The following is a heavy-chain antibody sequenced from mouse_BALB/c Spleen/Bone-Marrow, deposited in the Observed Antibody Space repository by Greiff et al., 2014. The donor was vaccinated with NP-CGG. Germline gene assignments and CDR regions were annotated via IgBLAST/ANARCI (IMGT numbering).Heavy chain of an antibody. V-gene: IGHV1S56*01. CDR2: IYPGNVNT. J-gene: IGHJ2*01. Sequence: VQLQQSGPELVKPGASVRIPCKASGYTFTSYYIHWVKRRPGQGLEWIGWIYPGNVNTKYNEKFKGKATLTADKSSSTAYMQLSSLTSEDSAVYFCARRVHYYGFYFDYWGQGTTLTVSS. D-gene: IGHD1-2*01. CDR3: ARRVHYYGFYFDY. CDR1: GYTFTSYY.